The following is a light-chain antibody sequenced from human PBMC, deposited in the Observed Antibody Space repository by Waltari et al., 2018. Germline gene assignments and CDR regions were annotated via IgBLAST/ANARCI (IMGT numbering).Light chain of an antibody. CDR1: QTITGSW. V-gene: IGKV3-20*01. Sequence: EIVLTQSPGTLSVSLGERVTVSCRASQTITGSWLTWYHQKPGQAPRLLIYGASNRAPGIPDRFSGSGSGTDFTLTISRLEPEDSAVYYCQQYDGSVVTFGGGTKVEIK. CDR3: QQYDGSVVT. J-gene: IGKJ4*01. CDR2: GAS.